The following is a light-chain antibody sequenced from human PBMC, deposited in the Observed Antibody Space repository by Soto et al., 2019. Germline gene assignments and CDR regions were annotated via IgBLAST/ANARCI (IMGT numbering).Light chain of an antibody. V-gene: IGKV1-5*03. CDR1: QSIGIR. CDR2: TAS. Sequence: IQMTQSPSTLSASVGDRVAITCRASQSIGIRLAWYQQKPGKAPRFLIYTASTLESGVPSRFSGSGSGTEFTLTISSLQPDDFATYYCQQYKDYSRTFGQGTKVEFK. CDR3: QQYKDYSRT. J-gene: IGKJ1*01.